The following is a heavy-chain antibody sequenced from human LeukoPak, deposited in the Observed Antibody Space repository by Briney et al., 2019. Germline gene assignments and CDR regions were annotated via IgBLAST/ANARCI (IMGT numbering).Heavy chain of an antibody. CDR1: GFTFDDYA. V-gene: IGHV3-9*01. CDR2: ISWNSGSI. D-gene: IGHD6-13*01. CDR3: ARVQSSTWTGGAFDL. J-gene: IGHJ3*01. Sequence: PGGSLRLSCAASGFTFDDYAMHWVRQAPGKGLEWVSGISWNSGSIGYADSVKGRFTISRDNAKNSLYLQMNSLSAEDTAFYYCARVQSSTWTGGAFDLWGQGTMVTVSS.